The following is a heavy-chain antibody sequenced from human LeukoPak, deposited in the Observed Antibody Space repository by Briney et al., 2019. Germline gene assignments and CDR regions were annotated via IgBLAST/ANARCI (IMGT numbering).Heavy chain of an antibody. J-gene: IGHJ4*02. V-gene: IGHV1-18*01. CDR2: ISAYNGNT. CDR1: GYTFTSYG. CDR3: ARDRAVAGHFDY. D-gene: IGHD6-19*01. Sequence: GASVKVSCKASGYTFTSYGISWVRQAPGQGLEWMGWISAYNGNTNYAQKLQGRVTMTTDTSTSTAYMGLRSLGSDDTAVYYCARDRAVAGHFDYWGQGTLVTVSS.